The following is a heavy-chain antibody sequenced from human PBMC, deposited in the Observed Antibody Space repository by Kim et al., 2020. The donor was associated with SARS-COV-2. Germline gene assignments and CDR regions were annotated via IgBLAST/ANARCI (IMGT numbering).Heavy chain of an antibody. V-gene: IGHV3-23*01. Sequence: GGSLRLSCAASRFTFNNYAMTWVRQSPGKGLEWVSTVTSSGTTTYYADSVKGRFTISRDDSKNTLHLQMDSLRAEDTAVYYCAKASSRGAYLTFFDYWG. CDR1: RFTFNNYA. CDR2: VTSSGTTT. J-gene: IGHJ4*01. D-gene: IGHD1-26*01. CDR3: AKASSRGAYLTFFDY.